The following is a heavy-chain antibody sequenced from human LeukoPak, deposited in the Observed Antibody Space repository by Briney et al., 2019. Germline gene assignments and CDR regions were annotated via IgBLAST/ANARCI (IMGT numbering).Heavy chain of an antibody. CDR2: IRSKAYGGTT. Sequence: PGGSLRHSCTASGFTFGDYAMSWVRQAPGKGLEWVGFIRSKAYGGTTEYAASVKGRFTTSRDDSKSIAYLQMNSLKTEDTAVYYCTRVFYGDYPDYWGQGTLVTVSS. V-gene: IGHV3-49*04. D-gene: IGHD4-17*01. CDR1: GFTFGDYA. CDR3: TRVFYGDYPDY. J-gene: IGHJ4*02.